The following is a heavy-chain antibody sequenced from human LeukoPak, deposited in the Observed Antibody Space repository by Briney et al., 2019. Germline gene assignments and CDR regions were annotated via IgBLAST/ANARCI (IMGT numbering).Heavy chain of an antibody. CDR2: IDWDDDK. CDR1: GFSLSTSGMC. CDR3: ARSTGRRSSGLRDYYYYGMDV. J-gene: IGHJ6*02. Sequence: SGPALVKPTQTLTLTFTFSGFSLSTSGMCVSWIRQPPGKALEWLALIDWDDDKYYSTSLKTRLTISKDTSKNQVVLTMTNMDPVDTATYYCARSTGRRSSGLRDYYYYGMDVWGQGTTVTVSS. V-gene: IGHV2-70*01. D-gene: IGHD3-22*01.